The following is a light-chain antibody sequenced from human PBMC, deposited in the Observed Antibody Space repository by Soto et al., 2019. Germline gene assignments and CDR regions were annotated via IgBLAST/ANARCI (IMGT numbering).Light chain of an antibody. J-gene: IGLJ2*01. CDR3: QTWGNGVVV. CDR2: LNSDGSH. V-gene: IGLV4-69*01. Sequence: QPVLTQSPSASASLGASVKLTCTLRSGHSSYAIAWHQQQPEKGPRYLMKLNSDGSHSKGDGIPDRFSGSSSGAERYLTISSLQSEDEADYYCQTWGNGVVVFGGGTKVTVL. CDR1: SGHSSYA.